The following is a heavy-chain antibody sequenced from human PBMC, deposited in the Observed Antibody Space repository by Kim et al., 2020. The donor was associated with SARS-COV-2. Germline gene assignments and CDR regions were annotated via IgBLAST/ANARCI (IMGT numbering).Heavy chain of an antibody. Sequence: GGSLRLSCAASGFTFSSYEMNWVRQAPGKGLEWVSYISSSGSTIYYADSVKGRFTISRDNAKNSLYLQMNSLRAEDTAVYYCARVGDFWSGNRYYYGMDVWGQGTTVTVSS. J-gene: IGHJ6*02. V-gene: IGHV3-48*03. CDR3: ARVGDFWSGNRYYYGMDV. D-gene: IGHD3-3*01. CDR1: GFTFSSYE. CDR2: ISSSGSTI.